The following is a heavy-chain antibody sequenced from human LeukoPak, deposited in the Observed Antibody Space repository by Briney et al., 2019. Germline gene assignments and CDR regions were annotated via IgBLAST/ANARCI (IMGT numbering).Heavy chain of an antibody. CDR2: IYYSGST. Sequence: SETLSLTCTVSGGALSNYYWSWIRQPPGKGLEWIGYIYYSGSTNYNPSLKSRVIISVDTSKNQFSLKLSSVAAADTAVYYCARDYGDYFDYWGQGTLVTVSS. D-gene: IGHD4-17*01. CDR3: ARDYGDYFDY. CDR1: GGALSNYY. J-gene: IGHJ4*02. V-gene: IGHV4-59*01.